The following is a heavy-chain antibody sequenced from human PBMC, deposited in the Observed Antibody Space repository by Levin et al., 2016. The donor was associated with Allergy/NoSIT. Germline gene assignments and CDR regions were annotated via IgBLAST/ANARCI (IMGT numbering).Heavy chain of an antibody. CDR3: AKAKSIAVAGTILYGIDY. D-gene: IGHD6-19*01. J-gene: IGHJ4*02. CDR2: ISGSGGST. Sequence: WIRQPPGKGLEWVSAISGSGGSTYYADSVKGRFTISRDNSKNTLYLQMNSLRAEDTAVYYCAKAKSIAVAGTILYGIDYWGQGTLVTVSS. V-gene: IGHV3-23*01.